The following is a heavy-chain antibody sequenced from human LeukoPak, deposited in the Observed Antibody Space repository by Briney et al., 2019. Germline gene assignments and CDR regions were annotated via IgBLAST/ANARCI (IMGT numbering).Heavy chain of an antibody. CDR3: TTGYYYDSSGYYPLY. D-gene: IGHD3-22*01. CDR1: GFTFSNAW. V-gene: IGHV3-15*01. CDR2: IKSKTDGGTT. Sequence: GGSLRLSCAASGFTFSNAWMSWVRQAPGKGLEWVGRIKSKTDGGTTDYAAPVKGRFTISRDDSKNTLYLQMNSLKTEDTAVYYCTTGYYYDSSGYYPLYWGQGTLVTVSS. J-gene: IGHJ4*02.